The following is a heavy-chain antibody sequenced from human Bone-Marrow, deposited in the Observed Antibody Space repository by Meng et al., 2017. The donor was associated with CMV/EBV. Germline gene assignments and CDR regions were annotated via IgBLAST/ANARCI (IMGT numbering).Heavy chain of an antibody. CDR2: IHPHRGDT. V-gene: IGHV1-2*02. J-gene: IGHJ4*02. CDR3: ARDNNWGPDY. Sequence: ASVKVSYKASGYTFTAHYFHWVRQAPGQGLEWMGWIHPHRGDTNYAQQFQGRVTLTRDTSINTGYMELTRLTSDDTAVYYCARDNNWGPDYWGQGTLVTVPS. D-gene: IGHD7-27*01. CDR1: GYTFTAHY.